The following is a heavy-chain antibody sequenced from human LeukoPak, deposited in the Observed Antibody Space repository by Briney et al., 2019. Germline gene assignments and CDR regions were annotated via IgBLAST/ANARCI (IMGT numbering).Heavy chain of an antibody. CDR2: IYYSGST. D-gene: IGHD3-10*01. J-gene: IGHJ6*03. V-gene: IGHV4-59*12. CDR3: ARAPRGYMDV. CDR1: GGSIRSYY. Sequence: PSETLSLTCTVSGGSIRSYYWSWIRQPPGKGLEWIGYIYYSGSTNYNPSLKSRVTMSVDTSKNQFSLKLSSVTAADTAVYYCARAPRGYMDVWGKGTTVTVSS.